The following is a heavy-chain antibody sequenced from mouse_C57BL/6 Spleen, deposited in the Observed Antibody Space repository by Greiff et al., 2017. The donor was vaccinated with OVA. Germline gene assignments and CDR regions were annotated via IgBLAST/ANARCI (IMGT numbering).Heavy chain of an antibody. CDR3: ARYSNYFYAMDY. D-gene: IGHD2-5*01. V-gene: IGHV1-81*01. CDR2: IYPRSGNT. Sequence: VKLQQSGAELARPGASVKLSCKASGYTFTSYGISWVKQRTGQGLEWIGEIYPRSGNTYYNEKFKGKATLTADKSSSTAYMELRSLTSEDSAVYFCARYSNYFYAMDYWGQGTSVTVSS. J-gene: IGHJ4*01. CDR1: GYTFTSYG.